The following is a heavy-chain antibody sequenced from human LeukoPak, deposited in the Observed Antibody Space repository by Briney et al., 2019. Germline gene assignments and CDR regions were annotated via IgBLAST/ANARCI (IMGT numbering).Heavy chain of an antibody. V-gene: IGHV4-34*01. CDR2: INHSGST. CDR3: ASWAYGMDV. D-gene: IGHD3-16*01. J-gene: IGHJ6*02. CDR1: GGSFSGYY. Sequence: PSETLSLTCAVYGGSFSGYYWSWIRQPPGKGLEWIGEINHSGSTNYNPSLKSRVTISVDTSKNQFSLKLSSVTAADTAVYYCASWAYGMDVWGQGTTVTVSS.